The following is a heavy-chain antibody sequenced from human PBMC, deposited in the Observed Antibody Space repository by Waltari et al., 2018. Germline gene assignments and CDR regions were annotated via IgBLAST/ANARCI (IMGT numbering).Heavy chain of an antibody. D-gene: IGHD2-8*01. V-gene: IGHV3-48*04. CDR1: GFIFSSYS. J-gene: IGHJ5*02. CDR3: ARVVYAMEFDP. CDR2: ISSRSDTI. Sequence: EEQLVESGGGLVQPGGSLILSCAASGFIFSSYSMSWVRQAPGKGLEWLSYISSRSDTIFYADSVKGRFTISRDNGKKSLYLQMNSLRAEDTAVYYCARVVYAMEFDPWGQGTLVTVSS.